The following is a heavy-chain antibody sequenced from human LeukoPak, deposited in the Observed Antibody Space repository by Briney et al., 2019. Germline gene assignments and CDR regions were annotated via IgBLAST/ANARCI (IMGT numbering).Heavy chain of an antibody. D-gene: IGHD2-15*01. CDR3: ARAPVYCSGGSCWGYYFDY. CDR2: IYHSGST. Sequence: SQTLSLTCAVSGGSISSGGYSWSWIRQPPGKGLEWIGYIYHSGSTYYNPSLKSRVTISVDRSKNQFSLKLSSVTAADTAVYYCARAPVYCSGGSCWGYYFDYWGQGTLVPVSS. CDR1: GGSISSGGYS. J-gene: IGHJ4*02. V-gene: IGHV4-30-2*01.